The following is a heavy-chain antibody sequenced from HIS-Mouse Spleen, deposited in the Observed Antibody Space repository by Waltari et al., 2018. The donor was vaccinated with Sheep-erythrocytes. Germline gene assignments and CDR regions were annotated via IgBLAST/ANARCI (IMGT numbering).Heavy chain of an antibody. CDR2: ISSSSSYI. V-gene: IGHV3-21*01. J-gene: IGHJ4*02. CDR1: GFTFMSYR. CDR3: ARVASGATFDY. Sequence: EVQLVESGGGLVKPGGSLRLSCAASGFTFMSYRMHRVRQAPGKGLEWVSSISSSSSYIYYADSVKGRFTISRDNAKNSLYLQMNSLRAEDTAVYYCARVASGATFDYWGQGTLVTVSS. D-gene: IGHD1-26*01.